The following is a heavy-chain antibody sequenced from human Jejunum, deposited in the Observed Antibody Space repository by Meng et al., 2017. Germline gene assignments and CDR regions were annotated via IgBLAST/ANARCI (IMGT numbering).Heavy chain of an antibody. CDR3: AKGISVIPTAFDH. D-gene: IGHD2/OR15-2a*01. CDR1: EFTFNNFA. Sequence: EVPLLESGGGRVQPGGSLTLSCVGSEFTFNNFAMTWVRQTPGKGLEWVASLSASGRTPEYADSVKGRFTVSRDNSKNALFLHMTNLRVADTALYSCAKGISVIPTAFDHWGQGTLITVPQ. CDR2: LSASGRTP. V-gene: IGHV3-23*01. J-gene: IGHJ4*02.